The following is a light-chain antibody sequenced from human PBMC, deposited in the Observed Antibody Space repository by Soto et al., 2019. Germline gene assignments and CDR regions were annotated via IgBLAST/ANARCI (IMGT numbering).Light chain of an antibody. CDR3: ISFTPSTTTHWV. CDR2: EVT. V-gene: IGLV2-14*01. J-gene: IGLJ3*02. CDR1: SSDVGDYNR. Sequence: QSVLTQPASVSGSPGQSITISCTGTSSDVGDYNRVSWYQHHPGKAPKLMIFEVTNRPSGISDRFSGFKSGSTASLTISELQPDDEADYYCISFTPSTTTHWVFGGGTKLTVL.